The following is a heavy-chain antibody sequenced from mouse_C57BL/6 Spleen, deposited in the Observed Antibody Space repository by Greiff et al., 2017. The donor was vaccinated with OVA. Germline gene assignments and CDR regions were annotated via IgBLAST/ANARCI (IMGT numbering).Heavy chain of an antibody. J-gene: IGHJ4*01. D-gene: IGHD1-1*01. V-gene: IGHV5-6*02. CDR3: ARPITTAMDY. CDR2: ISSGGSYT. CDR1: GFTFSSYG. Sequence: DVMLVESGGDLVKPGGSLKLSCAASGFTFSSYGMSLVRQTPDKRLEWVATISSGGSYTYYSDSVKGRFTISRDNAKNTLYLQMSSLKTEDTAMYYCARPITTAMDYWGQGTSVTVSS.